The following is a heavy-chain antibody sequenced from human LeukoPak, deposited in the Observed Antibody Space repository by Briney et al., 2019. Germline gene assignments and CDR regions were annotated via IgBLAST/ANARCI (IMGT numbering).Heavy chain of an antibody. CDR1: GFTVSSNY. J-gene: IGHJ4*02. CDR3: AKDRGLPDY. CDR2: ISGSGGGT. V-gene: IGHV3-23*01. Sequence: GGSLRLSCAASGFTVSSNYMAWVRQAPGKGLEWVSSISGSGGGTYYADSVKGRFTISRDNSKNTLYLQMNSLRAEDTAVYYCAKDRGLPDYWGQGTLVTVSS. D-gene: IGHD2-21*02.